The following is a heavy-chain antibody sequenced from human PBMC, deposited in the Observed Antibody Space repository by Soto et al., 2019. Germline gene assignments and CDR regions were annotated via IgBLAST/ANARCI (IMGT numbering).Heavy chain of an antibody. D-gene: IGHD2-15*01. CDR2: ISAYNGNT. CDR1: GYTFTSYG. J-gene: IGHJ6*02. CDR3: ARPYCSGGCCSSISYYYYGRDG. V-gene: IGHV1-18*01. Sequence: ASVKVSCKASGYTFTSYGISWVRQAPGQGLEWMGWISAYNGNTNYAQKLQGRVTMTTDTSTSTAYMELRSLRSDDTAVYYCARPYCSGGCCSSISYYYYGRDGWGHGTTVTVS.